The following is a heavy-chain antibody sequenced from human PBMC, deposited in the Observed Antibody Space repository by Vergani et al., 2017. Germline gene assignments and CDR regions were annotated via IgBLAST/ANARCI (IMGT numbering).Heavy chain of an antibody. CDR3: TKGSRGYTGYFFDY. D-gene: IGHD5-12*01. CDR1: GFTFSSYA. CDR2: VSGSSATP. J-gene: IGHJ4*02. V-gene: IGHV3-23*04. Sequence: EVQLVESGGGVVQPGRSLRLSCAASGFTFSSYAMHWVRQAPGKGLEWVSSVSGSSATPYYADSVKGRFIISRDNSKNTLHLQMNSLRADDTAVYYCTKGSRGYTGYFFDYWGQGTLATVSS.